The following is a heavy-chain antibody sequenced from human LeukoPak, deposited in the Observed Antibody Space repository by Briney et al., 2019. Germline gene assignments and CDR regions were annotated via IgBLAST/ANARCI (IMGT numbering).Heavy chain of an antibody. J-gene: IGHJ6*03. Sequence: PGGSLRLSCAASGFTFSSYAMSWVRQAPGKGLEWVSVIYSGGSTYYADSVKGRFTISRDNSKNTLYLQMNSLRAEDTAVYYCARDHYYYYMDVWGKGTTVTISS. CDR1: GFTFSSYA. V-gene: IGHV3-66*01. CDR3: ARDHYYYYMDV. CDR2: IYSGGST.